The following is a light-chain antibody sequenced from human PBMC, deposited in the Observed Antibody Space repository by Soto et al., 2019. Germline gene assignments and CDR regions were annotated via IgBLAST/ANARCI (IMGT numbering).Light chain of an antibody. J-gene: IGKJ4*01. V-gene: IGKV4-1*01. CDR1: QSVLYSSNNKDY. CDR3: RKYDSGPPA. CDR2: WPS. Sequence: DIVMTQSPASLAVSLGERATINCKSSQSVLYSSNNKDYLAWYQQKPGQPPKLLIYWPSTRESGVPDRFSGRGVGPAFTLGTGSLKSESVEFYYCRKYDSGPPAFGGGTRVRSN.